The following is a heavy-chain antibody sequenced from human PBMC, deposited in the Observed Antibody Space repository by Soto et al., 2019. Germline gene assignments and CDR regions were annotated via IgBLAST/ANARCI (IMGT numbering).Heavy chain of an antibody. CDR2: ISYDGDNK. V-gene: IGHV3-30-3*01. CDR3: AREVVAPSDYYYGMEV. CDR1: GFTFSTYA. Sequence: QVQLVESGGGVVQPGKSLRLSCAASGFTFSTYAMHWVRQAPGKGLEWILVISYDGDNKYYADSVQGRFTISRDNYKKTLYLQMNSLRPEDTAVYYCAREVVAPSDYYYGMEVWGQGTAVTVSS. J-gene: IGHJ6*02. D-gene: IGHD2-15*01.